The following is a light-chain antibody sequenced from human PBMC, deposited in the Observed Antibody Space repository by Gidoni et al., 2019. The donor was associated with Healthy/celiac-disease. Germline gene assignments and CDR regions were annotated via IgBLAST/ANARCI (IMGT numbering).Light chain of an antibody. CDR3: QQSYSTLPYT. J-gene: IGKJ2*01. V-gene: IGKV1-39*01. CDR2: AAS. CDR1: QSISSY. Sequence: DIQMTQYPSSLSASVGDRVTITCRACQSISSYLNWYQQKPGKAPKLLIYAASSLQSWVPSRFSGSGSATDFTLTISSLQPEDFAPYYCQQSYSTLPYTFGQGTKLEIK.